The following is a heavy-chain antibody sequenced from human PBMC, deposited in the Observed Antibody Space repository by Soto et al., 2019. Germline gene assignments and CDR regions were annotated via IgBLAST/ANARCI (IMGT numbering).Heavy chain of an antibody. J-gene: IGHJ6*02. CDR1: GFTFSSYA. CDR2: ISYDGSNK. D-gene: IGHD6-19*01. Sequence: GGSLRLSCAASGFTFSSYAMHWVRQAPGKGLEWVAVISYDGSNKYYADSVKGRFTISRDNSKNTLYLQMNSLRAEDTAVYYCARDLGSQYSSGWYAAVSYYGMDVWGQGSTVTVS. CDR3: ARDLGSQYSSGWYAAVSYYGMDV. V-gene: IGHV3-30-3*01.